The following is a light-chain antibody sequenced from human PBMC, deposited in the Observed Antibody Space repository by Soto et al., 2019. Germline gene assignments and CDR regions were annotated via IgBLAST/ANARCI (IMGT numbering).Light chain of an antibody. V-gene: IGKV3-11*01. Sequence: DIVLTQSPATLSLSPGERATISCRASQSVGRSLAWYQQKPGQAPRLLIYDTSNRATGIPARFSGSGSGTDFTLTISSLEPEDFAVYYCQNRANWPLTFGGGTKVDIK. CDR3: QNRANWPLT. CDR2: DTS. CDR1: QSVGRS. J-gene: IGKJ4*01.